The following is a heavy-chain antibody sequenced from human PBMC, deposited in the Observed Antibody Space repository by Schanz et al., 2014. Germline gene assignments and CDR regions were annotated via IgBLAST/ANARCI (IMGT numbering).Heavy chain of an antibody. D-gene: IGHD2-21*01. J-gene: IGHJ1*01. V-gene: IGHV3-48*04. Sequence: EVQLLESGGGLVQPGGSLRLSCAASGFTFRSYSMNWVRQAPGKGLEWISYISSTSRATYYADSVKGRFTISRDNTRNSLYLQMNSLRVDDTAVYYCAREFVNWGQGTLVTVSS. CDR2: ISSTSRAT. CDR3: AREFVN. CDR1: GFTFRSYS.